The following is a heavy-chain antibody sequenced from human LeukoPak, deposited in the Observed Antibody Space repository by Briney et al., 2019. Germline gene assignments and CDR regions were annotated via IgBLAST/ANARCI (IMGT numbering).Heavy chain of an antibody. J-gene: IGHJ6*02. CDR3: ARVVVPATIGGSYYYGMDV. CDR2: IWYDGSNK. CDR1: GFTFSSYG. Sequence: QAGGSLRLSCAASGFTFSSYGMHWVRQAPGKGLEWVAVIWYDGSNKNYADSVKGRFTISRDNSKNTLYLQMNSLRAEDTAVYYCARVVVPATIGGSYYYGMDVWGQGTTVTVSS. D-gene: IGHD2-2*01. V-gene: IGHV3-33*01.